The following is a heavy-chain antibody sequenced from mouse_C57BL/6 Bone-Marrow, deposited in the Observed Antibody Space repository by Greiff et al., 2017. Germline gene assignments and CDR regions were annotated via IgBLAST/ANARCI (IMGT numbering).Heavy chain of an antibody. CDR2: IYPKSGNT. CDR3: ARSYEYDAGFAY. Sequence: QVQLQQSGAELARPGASVKLSCKASGYTFTSYGISWVKQRTGQGLEWIGEIYPKSGNTYYNEKFKGKATLTADKSSSTAYMELRSLTSEDYAVYFCARSYEYDAGFAYWGQGTLVTVSA. CDR1: GYTFTSYG. J-gene: IGHJ3*01. D-gene: IGHD2-4*01. V-gene: IGHV1-81*01.